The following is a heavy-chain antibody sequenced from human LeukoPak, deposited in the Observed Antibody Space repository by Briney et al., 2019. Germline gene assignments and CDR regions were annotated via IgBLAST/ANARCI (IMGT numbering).Heavy chain of an antibody. CDR1: GYSISNGYY. D-gene: IGHD2-2*01. Sequence: SETLSLTCTVSGYSISNGYYWGWIRQPPGKGLEWIGYIYHSGSTYYNPSLKSRVTISVDRSKNQFSLKLSSVTAADTAVYYCARGPIVVAPAATNWFDPWGQGTLVPVSS. CDR2: IYHSGST. J-gene: IGHJ5*02. CDR3: ARGPIVVAPAATNWFDP. V-gene: IGHV4-38-2*02.